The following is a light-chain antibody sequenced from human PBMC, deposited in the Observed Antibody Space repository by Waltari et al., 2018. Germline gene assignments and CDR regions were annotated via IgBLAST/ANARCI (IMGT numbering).Light chain of an antibody. CDR1: QGISNH. J-gene: IGKJ4*01. Sequence: DIKMTQSPSSLSASVGDRVTITCRASQGISNHLAWFQQKPGKAPKSLIYAASTLQSGGPSKFSGSGSGTDFTLTISSLQPEDFATYYCQQFNSYPLTFGGGTKVEIK. CDR2: AAS. V-gene: IGKV1-16*02. CDR3: QQFNSYPLT.